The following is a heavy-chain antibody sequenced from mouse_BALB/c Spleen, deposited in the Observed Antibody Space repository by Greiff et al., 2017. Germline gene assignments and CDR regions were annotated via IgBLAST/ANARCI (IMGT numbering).Heavy chain of an antibody. J-gene: IGHJ3*01. CDR1: GYTFTSYT. Sequence: QVQLKQSAAELARPGASVKMSCKASGYTFTSYTMHWVKQRPGQGLEWIGYINPSSGYTEYNQKFKDKTTLTADKSSSTAYMQLSSLTSEDSAVYYCARWGDYAWFAYWGQGTLVTVSA. V-gene: IGHV1-4*02. D-gene: IGHD2-4*01. CDR2: INPSSGYT. CDR3: ARWGDYAWFAY.